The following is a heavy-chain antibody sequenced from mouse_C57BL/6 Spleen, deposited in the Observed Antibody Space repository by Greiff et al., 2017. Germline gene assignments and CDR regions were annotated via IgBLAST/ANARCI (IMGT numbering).Heavy chain of an antibody. CDR1: GFTFSDYG. CDR3: AGTYYGGSSPYCTMDY. J-gene: IGHJ4*01. Sequence: EVKLVESGGGLVKPGGSLKLSCAASGFTFSDYGMHWVRQAPEKGLEWVAYISSGSSTIYYADTVKGRFTISRDNAKNTLLLQMTSLRSDDTAIYYCAGTYYGGSSPYCTMDYWGQGTSVTVSS. V-gene: IGHV5-17*01. CDR2: ISSGSSTI. D-gene: IGHD1-1*01.